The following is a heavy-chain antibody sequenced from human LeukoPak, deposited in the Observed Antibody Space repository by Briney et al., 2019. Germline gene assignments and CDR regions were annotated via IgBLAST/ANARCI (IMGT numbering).Heavy chain of an antibody. V-gene: IGHV3-15*01. D-gene: IGHD3-9*01. CDR1: GFTFDDYA. CDR2: IKTKADGGTT. J-gene: IGHJ4*02. Sequence: PGGSLRLSCAASGFTFDDYAMSWVRQAPGKGLEWAGRIKTKADGGTTDYAAPVKGRLTISRDDSKNTLFLQMNSLRTEDTAVYYCTTGRYFDWLLCNYWGQGTPVTVSS. CDR3: TTGRYFDWLLCNY.